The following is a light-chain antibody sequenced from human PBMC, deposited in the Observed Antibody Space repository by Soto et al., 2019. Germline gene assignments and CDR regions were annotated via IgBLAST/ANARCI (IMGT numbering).Light chain of an antibody. CDR3: QQANSFPLT. CDR1: QNMFTW. CDR2: ATS. Sequence: DLQMTQSPSSVSASVGDRVTITCRASQNMFTWLAWYQQRPGNAPKLLIYATSTLQTGVPSRFSGSGSGTDFTLTIDSLQPEDFATYYCQQANSFPLTFGGGTKVEIK. V-gene: IGKV1D-12*01. J-gene: IGKJ4*01.